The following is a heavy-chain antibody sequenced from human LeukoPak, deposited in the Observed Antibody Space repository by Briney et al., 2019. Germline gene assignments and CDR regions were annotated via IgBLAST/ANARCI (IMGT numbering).Heavy chain of an antibody. CDR1: GGSISSSSYY. CDR3: ARDREAAAFDY. Sequence: SETLSLTCTVSGGSISSSSYYWGWIRQPPGKGLEWIGSIYYSGSTYYNPSLKSRVTISVDTSKNQFSLKLSSVTAADTAVYYCARDREAAAFDYWGQGTLVTVSS. CDR2: IYYSGST. D-gene: IGHD6-13*01. J-gene: IGHJ4*02. V-gene: IGHV4-39*07.